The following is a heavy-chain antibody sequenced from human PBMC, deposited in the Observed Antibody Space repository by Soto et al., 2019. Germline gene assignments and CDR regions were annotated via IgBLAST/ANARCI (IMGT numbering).Heavy chain of an antibody. V-gene: IGHV4-59*01. D-gene: IGHD3-10*01. CDR1: GGPISSYY. Sequence: VQLQEAGPGLVKPSETLSLTCTVSGGPISSYYWSWIRQPPGKGLGWIGYIFYSGSTNYSPSLKSRVTISVDTSKNQLSLKLSSVTAADTAVYYCARAYGSGNSDYYYGMDVWGQGTTVTVSS. J-gene: IGHJ6*02. CDR2: IFYSGST. CDR3: ARAYGSGNSDYYYGMDV.